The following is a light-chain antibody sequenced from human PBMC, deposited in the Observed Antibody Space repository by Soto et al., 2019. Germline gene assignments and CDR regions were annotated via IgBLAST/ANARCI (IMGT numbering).Light chain of an antibody. Sequence: QSALTQSRSVSASPGQSVAISCTGTSSDVGGHNYVSWYQQHAGKAPKLMISSVNKRPSGIPDRFSGSKSGNTASLTISGLQPEDEADYYCCSYAGSYTYVFGTGTKVTVL. CDR1: SSDVGGHNY. CDR3: CSYAGSYTYV. V-gene: IGLV2-11*01. CDR2: SVN. J-gene: IGLJ1*01.